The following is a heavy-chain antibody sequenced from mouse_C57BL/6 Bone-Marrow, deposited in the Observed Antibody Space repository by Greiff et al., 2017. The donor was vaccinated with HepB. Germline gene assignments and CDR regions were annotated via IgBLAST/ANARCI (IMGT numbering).Heavy chain of an antibody. CDR3: ARTSLYYEYDGGFAY. J-gene: IGHJ3*01. D-gene: IGHD2-4*01. CDR2: INPSSGST. CDR1: GYNFTSYT. V-gene: IGHV1-4*01. Sequence: VQVVESGAELARPGASVKMSCKASGYNFTSYTMHWVKHRPGQGLEWIGYINPSSGSTNYNQRFKDKATLTADKSSSTAYMQLTSLTSEDSAVYYCARTSLYYEYDGGFAYWGRGTLVTVSA.